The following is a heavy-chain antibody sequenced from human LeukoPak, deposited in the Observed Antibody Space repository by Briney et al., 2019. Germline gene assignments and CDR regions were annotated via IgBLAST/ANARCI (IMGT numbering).Heavy chain of an antibody. J-gene: IGHJ4*02. V-gene: IGHV4-30-2*01. Sequence: SETLSLTCTVSGGSISSGGYYWSWIRQPPGKGLEWIGYIYHSGSTYYNPSLKSRVTISVDRSKNQFSLKLSSVTAADTAVYYCARESIAAAATDYWGQGTLVTVSS. CDR2: IYHSGST. CDR3: ARESIAAAATDY. CDR1: GGSISSGGYY. D-gene: IGHD6-13*01.